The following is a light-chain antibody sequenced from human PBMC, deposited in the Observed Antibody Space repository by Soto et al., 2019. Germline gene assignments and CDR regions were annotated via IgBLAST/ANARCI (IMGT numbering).Light chain of an antibody. CDR3: QQYGSSPFT. J-gene: IGKJ3*01. Sequence: EIVLTQSPGTLSLSPGERATLSCRASQSVSSSYLAWYQLKPGQAPRLLIYGASSRATGIPDRFSGSGSGTDFTLTISRLEPEDVAVYYCQQYGSSPFTFGPGTKVDIK. CDR2: GAS. V-gene: IGKV3-20*01. CDR1: QSVSSSY.